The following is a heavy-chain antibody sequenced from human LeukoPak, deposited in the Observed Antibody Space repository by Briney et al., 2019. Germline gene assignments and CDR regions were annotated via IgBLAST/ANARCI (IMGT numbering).Heavy chain of an antibody. V-gene: IGHV3-23*01. D-gene: IGHD1-26*01. CDR1: GLTFSSYG. CDR2: ISGNGGGT. CDR3: ASHEVRGATTTFDY. J-gene: IGHJ4*02. Sequence: GGSLRLSCAASGLTFSSYGMSWVRQAPGKGLEWVSGISGNGGGTKYADSVKGRFTISRDNSKNTLYLQMSGLRADDTAVYYCASHEVRGATTTFDYWGQGTLVTVSS.